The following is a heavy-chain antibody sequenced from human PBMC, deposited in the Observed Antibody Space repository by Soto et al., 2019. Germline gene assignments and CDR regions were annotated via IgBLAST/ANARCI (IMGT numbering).Heavy chain of an antibody. CDR3: ARDFRYYDFWSGYPSYGMDV. J-gene: IGHJ6*02. D-gene: IGHD3-3*01. CDR2: INAGNGNT. V-gene: IGHV1-3*01. CDR1: GYTFTSYA. Sequence: ASVKVSCKASGYTFTSYAMHWVRQAPGQRLEWMGWINAGNGNTKYSQKFQGRVTITRDTSASTAYTELSSLRSEDTAVYYCARDFRYYDFWSGYPSYGMDVWGQGTTVTVSS.